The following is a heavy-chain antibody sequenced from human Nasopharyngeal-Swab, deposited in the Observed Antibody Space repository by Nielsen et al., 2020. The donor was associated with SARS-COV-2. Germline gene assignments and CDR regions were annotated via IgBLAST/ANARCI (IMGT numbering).Heavy chain of an antibody. V-gene: IGHV1-46*01. D-gene: IGHD2-15*01. CDR2: INPSGGST. CDR3: ARGPNHCSGGSCYPFIVYYGMDV. Sequence: ASVKVSCKASGYTFTSYYMHWVRQAPGQGLEWMGIINPSGGSTSYAQKFQGRVTMTRDTSTSTVYMELSSLRSEDTAVYYCARGPNHCSGGSCYPFIVYYGMDVWGQGTMVTVSS. J-gene: IGHJ6*02. CDR1: GYTFTSYY.